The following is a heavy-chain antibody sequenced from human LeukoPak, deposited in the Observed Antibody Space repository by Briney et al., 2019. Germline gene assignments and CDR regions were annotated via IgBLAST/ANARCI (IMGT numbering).Heavy chain of an antibody. CDR3: ARDPEYSPPGYFDY. J-gene: IGHJ4*02. CDR1: GFTFSSYA. V-gene: IGHV3-30*04. CDR2: ISYDGRNI. D-gene: IGHD5-18*01. Sequence: GRSLRLSCAASGFTFSSYALHWVRQAPGKGLEWVAVISYDGRNIYYADSVEGRFTISRDNAKNSLYLQMNSLRAEDTAVYYCARDPEYSPPGYFDYWGQGTLVTVSS.